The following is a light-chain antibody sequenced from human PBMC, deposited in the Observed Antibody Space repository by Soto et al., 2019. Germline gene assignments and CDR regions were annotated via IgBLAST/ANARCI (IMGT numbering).Light chain of an antibody. CDR1: QSVTTF. Sequence: EIVLTQSPVTLSLSPGERATLSCRASQSVTTFLAWYQQKPGQAPRLLIYDASKRATGIPARFSGSGSGTDFTRTISSLEPEDVAVYYSQQRTNWPLTFGGGTKVEIK. J-gene: IGKJ4*01. V-gene: IGKV3-11*01. CDR3: QQRTNWPLT. CDR2: DAS.